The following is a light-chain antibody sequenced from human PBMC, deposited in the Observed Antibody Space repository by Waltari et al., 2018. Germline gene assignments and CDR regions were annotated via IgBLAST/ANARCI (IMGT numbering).Light chain of an antibody. V-gene: IGKV1-39*01. CDR1: RNISAY. Sequence: DTQMTQSPSPLSASVGARVTISCRASRNISAYLKWYQQKPGKAPKLLIYATSSLQRGVPSRFSGSGSGAHFTLTINSLQPEDFATYYCQQSYTTPRTFGQGTNLEI. CDR2: ATS. J-gene: IGKJ2*01. CDR3: QQSYTTPRT.